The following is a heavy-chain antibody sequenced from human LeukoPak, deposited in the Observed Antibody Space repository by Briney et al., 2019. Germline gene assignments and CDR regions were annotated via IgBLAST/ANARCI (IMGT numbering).Heavy chain of an antibody. CDR2: VSGNGNYR. CDR1: GFTFSTYS. Sequence: GGSLRLSCVASGFTFSTYSMIWARQAPGKGLEWVSVVSGNGNYRYYADSVKGRFMISRDNSKNTLYLQMNSLRAEDTAVYYCARVGDYVCKDWGQGTLVTVSS. V-gene: IGHV3-21*01. D-gene: IGHD3-16*01. J-gene: IGHJ4*02. CDR3: ARVGDYVCKD.